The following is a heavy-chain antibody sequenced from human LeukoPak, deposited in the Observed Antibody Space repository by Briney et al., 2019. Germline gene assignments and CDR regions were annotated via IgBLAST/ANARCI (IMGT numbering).Heavy chain of an antibody. CDR2: ISWNSGSI. D-gene: IGHD3-22*01. CDR1: GFTFDDYA. CDR3: AKGCYYDSSGYYGQELVPLSAAAFDI. J-gene: IGHJ3*02. Sequence: GGSLRLSCAASGFTFDDYAMHWVRQAPGKGLEWVSGISWNSGSIGYADSVKGRFTISRDNAKNSLYLQMNSLRAEDTALYYCAKGCYYDSSGYYGQELVPLSAAAFDIWGQGTMVTVSS. V-gene: IGHV3-9*01.